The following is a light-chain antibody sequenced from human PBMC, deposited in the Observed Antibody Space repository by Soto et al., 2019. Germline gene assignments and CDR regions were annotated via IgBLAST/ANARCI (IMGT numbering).Light chain of an antibody. J-gene: IGLJ1*01. CDR3: CSFANNHYV. CDR1: SSDVGSYNL. Sequence: QSVLTQPASVSGSPGQSIIISCTGASSDVGSYNLVSWYQQHPGKVPKLMISEVNKRPSGVSDRFSGSKSGNTASLTISRLQADDEADYYCCSFANNHYVFGGGTKLTVL. CDR2: EVN. V-gene: IGLV2-23*02.